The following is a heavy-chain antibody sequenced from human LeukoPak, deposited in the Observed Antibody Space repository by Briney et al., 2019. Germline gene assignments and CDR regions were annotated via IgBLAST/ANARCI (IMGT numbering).Heavy chain of an antibody. J-gene: IGHJ3*02. V-gene: IGHV1-69*05. Sequence: ASVKVSCKASGGTFSSYAITWVRQAPGQGLEWMGRIIPIFGTANYAHKFQGRVTITTDESTSTAYMELSSLRPEDTAVYYCAGRIVGATIPPKAFDIWGRGTMVTVSS. CDR2: IIPIFGTA. CDR1: GGTFSSYA. D-gene: IGHD1-26*01. CDR3: AGRIVGATIPPKAFDI.